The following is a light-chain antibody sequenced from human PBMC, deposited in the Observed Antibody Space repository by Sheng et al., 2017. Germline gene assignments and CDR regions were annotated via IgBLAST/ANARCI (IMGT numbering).Light chain of an antibody. V-gene: IGKV3-20*01. CDR1: QSVSSSY. Sequence: EIVLTQSPGTLSLSPGERATLSCRASQSVSSSYLAWYQQKPGQAPRLLIYGASSRATGIPDRFSGSGSGTDFTLTISRLEPEDFAVYYCQQYGSSPLTFGGGTKGRRSN. CDR2: GAS. J-gene: IGKJ4*01. CDR3: QQYGSSPLT.